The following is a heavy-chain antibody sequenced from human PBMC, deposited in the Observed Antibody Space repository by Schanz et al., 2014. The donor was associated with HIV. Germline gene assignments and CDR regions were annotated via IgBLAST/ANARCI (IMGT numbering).Heavy chain of an antibody. D-gene: IGHD4-17*01. CDR2: INTYNGQT. V-gene: IGHV1-2*02. J-gene: IGHJ3*02. Sequence: QVPLVQSGAEVKKPGASVRVSCKASEYTFTGYYVHWVRQAPGQGLEWVGSINTYNGQTDYGRKLQGRVTMTTDRSTSTAYMELRSLTSDDTAVYYCARGERTVHDAFDIWGQGTMVTVSS. CDR3: ARGERTVHDAFDI. CDR1: EYTFTGYY.